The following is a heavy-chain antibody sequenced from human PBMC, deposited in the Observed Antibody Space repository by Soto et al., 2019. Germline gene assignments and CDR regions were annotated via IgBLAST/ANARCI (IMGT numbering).Heavy chain of an antibody. Sequence: QVQLVQSGAEVKKPGASVKVSCKASGYTFTSYGISWVRQAPGQGLEWMGWISAYNGNTNYAQKLQGRGTMTKDTSTSTAYMELRSLRSDDTAVYYCARDVPYSSSWYKWHYYYGMDVWGQGTTVTVS. CDR2: ISAYNGNT. CDR3: ARDVPYSSSWYKWHYYYGMDV. CDR1: GYTFTSYG. V-gene: IGHV1-18*01. D-gene: IGHD6-13*01. J-gene: IGHJ6*02.